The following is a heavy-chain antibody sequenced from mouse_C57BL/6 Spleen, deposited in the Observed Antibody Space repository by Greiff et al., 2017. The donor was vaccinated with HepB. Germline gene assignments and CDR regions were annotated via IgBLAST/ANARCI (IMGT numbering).Heavy chain of an antibody. CDR2: INPSTGGT. CDR3: ASPIYYYGSSYFDY. J-gene: IGHJ2*01. Sequence: DVQLQESGPELVKPGASVKISCKASGYSFTGYYMNWVKQSPEKSLEWIGEINPSTGGTTYNQKFKAKATLTVDKSSSTAYMQLKSLTSEDSAVYYCASPIYYYGSSYFDYWGQGTTLTVSS. V-gene: IGHV1-42*01. D-gene: IGHD1-1*01. CDR1: GYSFTGYY.